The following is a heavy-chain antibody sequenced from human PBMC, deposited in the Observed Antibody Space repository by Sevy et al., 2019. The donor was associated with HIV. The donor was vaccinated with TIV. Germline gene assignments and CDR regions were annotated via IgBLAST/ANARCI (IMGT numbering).Heavy chain of an antibody. J-gene: IGHJ4*02. CDR1: GFTFSGSA. CDR3: TGQLHCSGGSCYLG. Sequence: GGSLRLSCAASGFTFSGSAMRWVRQASGKGLEWVGRIRSKANSYATAYAASVKGRFTISRDDSKNTAYLQMNSLKTEDTAVYYCTGQLHCSGGSCYLGWGQRTLVTVSS. V-gene: IGHV3-73*01. D-gene: IGHD2-15*01. CDR2: IRSKANSYAT.